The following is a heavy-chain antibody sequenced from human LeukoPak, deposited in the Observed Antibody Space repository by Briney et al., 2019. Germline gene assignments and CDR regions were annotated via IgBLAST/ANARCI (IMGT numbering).Heavy chain of an antibody. CDR3: ARPGGGNYFDY. J-gene: IGHJ4*02. CDR1: GGTFSSYA. Sequence: SVKVSCKASGGTFSSYAISWVRQAPGQGLEWMGRIIPTLGIANYAQKFQGRVTITADKSTSTAYMELSSLRSEDTAVYYCARPGGGNYFDYWGQGTLVTVSS. V-gene: IGHV1-69*04. D-gene: IGHD3-16*01. CDR2: IIPTLGIA.